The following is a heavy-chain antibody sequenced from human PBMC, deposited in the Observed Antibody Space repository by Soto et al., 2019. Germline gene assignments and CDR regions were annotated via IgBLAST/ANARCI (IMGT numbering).Heavy chain of an antibody. CDR3: VGYYYDTSGYYYDY. Sequence: QVQLVQSGAEVKKPGSSVKVSCKASGGTFSSFAISWVRQAPGQGLEWMGRIIPIFDSSNYAQKFQGRVTITAAESTSTAYMELSSLRSEDTAVVYCVGYYYDTSGYYYDYWGQGTLVTVSS. CDR1: GGTFSSFA. V-gene: IGHV1-69*18. CDR2: IIPIFDSS. D-gene: IGHD3-22*01. J-gene: IGHJ4*02.